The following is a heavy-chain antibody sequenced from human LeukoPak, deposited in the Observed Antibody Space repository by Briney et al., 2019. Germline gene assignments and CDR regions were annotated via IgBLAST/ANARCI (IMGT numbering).Heavy chain of an antibody. CDR1: GFTFSDYY. D-gene: IGHD3-3*01. V-gene: IGHV3-11*04. CDR2: ISSSGSTI. J-gene: IGHJ6*03. CDR3: ARDGYYDFWSGYYSHYYYYMDV. Sequence: PGGSLRLSCAASGFTFSDYYMSWIRQAPGKGLEWASYISSSGSTIYYADSVKGRFTISRDNAKNSQYLQMNSLRAEDTAVYYCARDGYYDFWSGYYSHYYYYMDVWGKGTTVTVSS.